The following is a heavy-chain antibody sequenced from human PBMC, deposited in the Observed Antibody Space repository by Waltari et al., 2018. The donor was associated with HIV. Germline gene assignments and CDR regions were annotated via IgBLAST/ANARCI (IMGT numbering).Heavy chain of an antibody. CDR1: GSNFSSYS. V-gene: IGHV3-48*01. D-gene: IGHD1-1*01. Sequence: EVQLVESGGGLVQPGGSLRLSCAASGSNFSSYSMNWVRQAPGKGLEWVSYISSSSSTIYYADSVKCRFTISRDNAKNSLYLQMNSLRAEDTAVYYCARDTTVPRDAFDIWGQGTMVTVSS. CDR2: ISSSSSTI. J-gene: IGHJ3*02. CDR3: ARDTTVPRDAFDI.